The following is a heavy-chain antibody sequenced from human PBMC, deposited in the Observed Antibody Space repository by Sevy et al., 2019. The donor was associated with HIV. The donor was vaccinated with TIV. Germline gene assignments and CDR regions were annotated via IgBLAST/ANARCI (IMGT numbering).Heavy chain of an antibody. V-gene: IGHV4-39*01. Sequence: SETLSLTCTVSGGSISSSSYYWGWIRQPPGKGLEWIGSIYYSGSTYYNPSLKSRVTISVDTSKNQFSLKLSSVTAADTAVYYCARHGIVVVPAARRKEYNWFDPWGQGTLVTVSS. D-gene: IGHD2-2*01. CDR3: ARHGIVVVPAARRKEYNWFDP. J-gene: IGHJ5*02. CDR1: GGSISSSSYY. CDR2: IYYSGST.